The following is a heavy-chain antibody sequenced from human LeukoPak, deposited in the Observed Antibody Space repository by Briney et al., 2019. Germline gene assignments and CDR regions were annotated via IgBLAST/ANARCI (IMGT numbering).Heavy chain of an antibody. J-gene: IGHJ4*02. D-gene: IGHD2-2*01. Sequence: GGSLRLSCAASGFTFSSYYMSWVRQAPGKGPEWVANIKQDGSEEYYVDFVKGRFTISRDNAKNSLYLQMNSLRAEDTAVYYCGRDGVSAAMDYWGQGTLVTVSS. V-gene: IGHV3-7*01. CDR2: IKQDGSEE. CDR3: GRDGVSAAMDY. CDR1: GFTFSSYY.